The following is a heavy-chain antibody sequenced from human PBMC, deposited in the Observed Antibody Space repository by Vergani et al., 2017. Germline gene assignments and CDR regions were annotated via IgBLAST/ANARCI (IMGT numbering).Heavy chain of an antibody. J-gene: IGHJ4*02. CDR2: ISSSSSYI. CDR1: GFTFSSYS. D-gene: IGHD3-22*01. V-gene: IGHV3-21*01. CDR3: ARNYDSSGYFQLPTFDY. Sequence: EVQLMESGGGLVQPGGSLRLSCAASGFTFSSYSMNWVRQAPGKGLEWVSSISSSSSYIYYADSVKGRFTISRDNAKNSLYLQMNSLRAEDTAVYYCARNYDSSGYFQLPTFDYWGQGTLVTVSS.